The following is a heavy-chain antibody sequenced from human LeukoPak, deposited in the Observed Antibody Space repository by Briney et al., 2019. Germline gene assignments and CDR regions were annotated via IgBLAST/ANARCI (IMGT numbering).Heavy chain of an antibody. V-gene: IGHV3-23*01. Sequence: GGSLRLSCAASGFTFSSYAMNWVRQAPGKGLEWVSVIGGGGGSTYYADSVKGRFSISRDNSKNTLYLQMNSLRVEDTAVYYRAKNPPGKAYCSSASCYKGFMDVWGKGTTVTVSS. CDR2: IGGGGGST. J-gene: IGHJ6*03. D-gene: IGHD2-2*02. CDR3: AKNPPGKAYCSSASCYKGFMDV. CDR1: GFTFSSYA.